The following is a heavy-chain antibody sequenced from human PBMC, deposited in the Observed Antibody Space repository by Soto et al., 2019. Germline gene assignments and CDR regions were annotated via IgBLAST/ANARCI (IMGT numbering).Heavy chain of an antibody. Sequence: GGSLRLSCAASGVTFGSYAMSWFRQAPGKGLEWVSAISGSGGSTYYADSVKGRFTISRDNSKNTLYLQMNSLRAEDTAVYYCAKEMVRGASIYASDIWGPGPRVTLAS. D-gene: IGHD3-10*01. J-gene: IGHJ3*02. CDR2: ISGSGGST. CDR3: AKEMVRGASIYASDI. CDR1: GVTFGSYA. V-gene: IGHV3-23*01.